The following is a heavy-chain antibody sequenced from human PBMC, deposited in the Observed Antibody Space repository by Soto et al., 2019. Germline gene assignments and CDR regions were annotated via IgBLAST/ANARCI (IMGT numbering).Heavy chain of an antibody. V-gene: IGHV3-53*02. CDR1: GLTVSTNY. CDR2: IYSDGST. CDR3: ARARDSTTGTRINTMDV. Sequence: EVQLVETGGGVIQPGGSLRLSCAASGLTVSTNYLSWVRQAPGKGLEWVSIIYSDGSTFYGGSLRGRFTISRDKSKNTLYIQLDRLRAEDTAVYYCARARDSTTGTRINTMDVWGQGTTVTVSS. J-gene: IGHJ6*02. D-gene: IGHD4-4*01.